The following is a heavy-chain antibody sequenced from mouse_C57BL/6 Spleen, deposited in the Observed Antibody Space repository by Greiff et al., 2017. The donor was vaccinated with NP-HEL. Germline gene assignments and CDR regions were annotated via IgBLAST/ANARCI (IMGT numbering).Heavy chain of an antibody. CDR3: ARSNWDFYYFDY. CDR1: GFTFTDYY. Sequence: EVKLMESGGGLVQPGGSLSLSCAASGFTFTDYYMSWVRQPPGQALEWLGFIRNKANGYTTEYSASVKGRFTISRDTSQSILYLQMNALRAEDSATYYCARSNWDFYYFDYWGQGTTLTVSS. D-gene: IGHD4-1*01. CDR2: IRNKANGYTT. J-gene: IGHJ2*01. V-gene: IGHV7-3*01.